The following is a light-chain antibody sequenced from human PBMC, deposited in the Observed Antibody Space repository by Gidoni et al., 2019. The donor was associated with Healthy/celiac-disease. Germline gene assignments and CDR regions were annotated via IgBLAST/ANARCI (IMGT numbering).Light chain of an antibody. CDR1: QSISSY. V-gene: IGKV1-39*01. Sequence: DIQMTQSPSSLSASVGDRVTITCRASQSISSYLNWYQPKPGKAPKLLIYAASSLQSGVPSRFSGSGSGTDFTLTIRSLPPEDFATYYCQQSYSIPITFGQGTRLEIK. CDR2: AAS. CDR3: QQSYSIPIT. J-gene: IGKJ5*01.